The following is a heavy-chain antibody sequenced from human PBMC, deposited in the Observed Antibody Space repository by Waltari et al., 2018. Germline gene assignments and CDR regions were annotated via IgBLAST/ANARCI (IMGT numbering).Heavy chain of an antibody. CDR2: SSSRGSSI. CDR1: GFTFSSFE. Sequence: EVQLVESGGGLVQPGGSLRLSCAASGFTFSSFEMNWIRQAPGKGPEWISYSSSRGSSIYYADSVKGRFTMSRDNAQNALYLQMHSLRVEDTAVYYCARAGLSRQARGDWGQGTLVTVSS. J-gene: IGHJ4*02. CDR3: ARAGLSRQARGD. D-gene: IGHD3-16*01. V-gene: IGHV3-48*03.